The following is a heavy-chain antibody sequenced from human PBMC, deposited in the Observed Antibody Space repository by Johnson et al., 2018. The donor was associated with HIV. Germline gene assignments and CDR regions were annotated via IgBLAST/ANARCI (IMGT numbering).Heavy chain of an antibody. CDR2: ISYDGSNK. Sequence: ASGFTFSSYAMHWVRQAPGKGLEWVAVISYDGSNKYYADSVKGRFTISRDNSKNTLYLQMNSLRAEDTAVYYCARDLLSRAFDIWGQGTMVTVSS. J-gene: IGHJ3*02. CDR3: ARDLLSRAFDI. CDR1: GFTFSSYA. V-gene: IGHV3-30-3*01.